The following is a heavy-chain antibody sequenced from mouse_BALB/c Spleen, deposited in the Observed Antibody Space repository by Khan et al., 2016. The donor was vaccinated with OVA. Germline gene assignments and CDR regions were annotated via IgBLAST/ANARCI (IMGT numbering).Heavy chain of an antibody. V-gene: IGHV1-7*01. CDR3: ARRGLRWDFDY. CDR2: INPSTAYT. D-gene: IGHD1-1*01. Sequence: VQLQESGAELAKPGASVKMSCKASGYTFINYWILWVKQRPGQGLEWIGYINPSTAYTEYNQNFKDKATLTVDKSSSTAYMQLSSLTSEDSAVYYCARRGLRWDFDYWGQGTTLTVSS. J-gene: IGHJ2*01. CDR1: GYTFINYW.